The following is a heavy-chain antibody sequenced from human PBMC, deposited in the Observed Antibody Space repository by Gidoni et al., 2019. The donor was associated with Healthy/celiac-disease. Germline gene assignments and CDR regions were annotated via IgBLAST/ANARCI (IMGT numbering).Heavy chain of an antibody. CDR3: ASRMDYSGYFQH. CDR2: ISAYNGNT. CDR1: GYTFTSYG. V-gene: IGHV1-18*01. Sequence: QVQLVQSGAAVQKPGASVKVSCQASGYTFTSYGISWVRQAPGQGLEWMGWISAYNGNTNYAQKLQGRVTMTTDTATSTAYMELRSLRSDDTAVYYCASRMDYSGYFQHWGQGTLVTVSS. J-gene: IGHJ1*01. D-gene: IGHD2-15*01.